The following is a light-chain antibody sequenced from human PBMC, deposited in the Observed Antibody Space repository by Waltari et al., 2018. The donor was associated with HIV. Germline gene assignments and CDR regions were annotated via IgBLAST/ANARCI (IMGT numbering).Light chain of an antibody. J-gene: IGLJ2*01. V-gene: IGLV1-40*01. CDR1: SSNIGAGYA. CDR2: GNS. Sequence: QSVLTQPPSVSGAPGQRVTISGTGSSSNIGAGYAVHWYQQLPGTAPKLLIYGNSNRPSGVPDRFSGSKSGTSASLAITGLQAEDEADYYCQSYDSSLSGSVFGGGTKLTVL. CDR3: QSYDSSLSGSV.